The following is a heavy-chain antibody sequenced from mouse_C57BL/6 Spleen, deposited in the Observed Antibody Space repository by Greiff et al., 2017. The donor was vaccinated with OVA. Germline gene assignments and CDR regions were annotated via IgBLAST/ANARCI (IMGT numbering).Heavy chain of an antibody. D-gene: IGHD2-1*01. Sequence: EVKLMESGGGLVKPGGSLKLSCAASGFTFSDYGMHWVRQAPEKGLEWVAYISSGSSTIYYADTVKGRFTISRDNAKNTLFLQMTSLRSEDTAMYYCAREGIYGNDYWGQGTTLTVSS. V-gene: IGHV5-17*01. CDR2: ISSGSSTI. CDR3: AREGIYGNDY. J-gene: IGHJ2*01. CDR1: GFTFSDYG.